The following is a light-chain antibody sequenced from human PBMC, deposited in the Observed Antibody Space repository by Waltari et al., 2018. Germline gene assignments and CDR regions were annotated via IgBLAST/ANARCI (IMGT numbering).Light chain of an antibody. V-gene: IGKV4-1*01. CDR3: QQYYSTPWT. Sequence: DIVMTQSPDSLAVFLGERATINCKSSQGGLYSYNNKKYLAWDQQKPGQPPKLLIYWASTRESGVPDRFSDSGSGTDFSLTISSLQAEDVAVYYCQQYYSTPWTFGQGTKVEIK. CDR2: WAS. J-gene: IGKJ1*01. CDR1: QGGLYSYNNKKY.